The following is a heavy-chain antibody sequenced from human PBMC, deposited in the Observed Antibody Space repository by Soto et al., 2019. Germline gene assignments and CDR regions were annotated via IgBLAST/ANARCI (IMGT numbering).Heavy chain of an antibody. V-gene: IGHV3-21*01. J-gene: IGHJ3*02. CDR2: ISSSSSYL. Sequence: GGSLRLSCAASGFTFSSYSMNWVRKAPGKGLEWVSSISSSSSYLYYADSVKGRFTISRDNAKNSLYLQMNSLRAEDTAVYYCARGYDYVWGSYRDAFDIWGQGTMVTVSS. D-gene: IGHD3-16*02. CDR1: GFTFSSYS. CDR3: ARGYDYVWGSYRDAFDI.